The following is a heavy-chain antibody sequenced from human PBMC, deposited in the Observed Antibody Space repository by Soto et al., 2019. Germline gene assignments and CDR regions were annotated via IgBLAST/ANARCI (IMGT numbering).Heavy chain of an antibody. CDR1: GGSITSGGFY. V-gene: IGHV4-31*03. D-gene: IGHD6-13*01. CDR2: IFQSGSN. J-gene: IGHJ5*02. Sequence: QVQLQESGPGLVKPSQTLSLTCSVSGGSITSGGFYWSWIRQHPEKGLEWIAYIFQSGSNDFNPSLKGRIIISADSSKNPFSRKLTSVTAAETAVYYYVRGGIAGNWFAPWGQGTMVTVSS. CDR3: VRGGIAGNWFAP.